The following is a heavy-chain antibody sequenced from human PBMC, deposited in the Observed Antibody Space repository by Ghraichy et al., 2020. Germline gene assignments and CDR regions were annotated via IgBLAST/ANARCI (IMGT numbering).Heavy chain of an antibody. Sequence: GGSLRLSCVGAGFTFSRYGMTWVRQAPGKRLEWVSSVSETGGSTYYADSVKGRFTVSRDHSKNTLYLQLNSLRAEDTAIYYCARDSEAGTFFDKWGQGTLVTVSS. J-gene: IGHJ4*02. CDR1: GFTFSRYG. CDR3: ARDSEAGTFFDK. CDR2: VSETGGST. D-gene: IGHD1/OR15-1a*01. V-gene: IGHV3-23*01.